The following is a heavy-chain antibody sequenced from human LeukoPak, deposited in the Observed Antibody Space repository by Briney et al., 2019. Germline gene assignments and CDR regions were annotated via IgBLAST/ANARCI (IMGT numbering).Heavy chain of an antibody. D-gene: IGHD5-24*01. V-gene: IGHV1-8*03. CDR3: ARRSIATITLDY. CDR1: GYTFTSYD. Sequence: ASVKVSCQPSGYTFTSYDINWVRQATGQGLEWMGWMNPNSGNTGYAQKFQGRVTITRNTSISTAYMELSSLRSEDTAVYYCARRSIATITLDYWGQGTLVTVSS. J-gene: IGHJ4*02. CDR2: MNPNSGNT.